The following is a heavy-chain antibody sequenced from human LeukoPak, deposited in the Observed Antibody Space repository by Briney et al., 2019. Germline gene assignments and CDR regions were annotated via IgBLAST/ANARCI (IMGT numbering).Heavy chain of an antibody. J-gene: IGHJ5*02. CDR3: ARGVSYSSALGNWFDP. CDR2: IYYSGST. D-gene: IGHD6-25*01. CDR1: GGSISSSSYY. Sequence: SETLSLTCTVSGGSISSSSYYWGWIRQPPGKGLEWIGSIYYSGSTYYNPSLKSRVTISVDTSKNQFSLKLSSVTAADTAVYYCARGVSYSSALGNWFDPWGQGTLVTVSS. V-gene: IGHV4-39*01.